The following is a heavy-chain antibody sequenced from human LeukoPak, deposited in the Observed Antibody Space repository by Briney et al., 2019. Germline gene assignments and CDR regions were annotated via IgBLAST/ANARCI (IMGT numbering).Heavy chain of an antibody. D-gene: IGHD3-10*01. J-gene: IGHJ6*02. CDR3: AKDELMVRGVINYYGMDV. Sequence: GALRLSCAASGFTFSSYAMSWVRQAPGKGLEWVSAISGSGGSTYYADSVKGRFTISRDNSKNTLYLQMNSLRAEDTAVYYCAKDELMVRGVINYYGMDVWGQGTTVTVSS. CDR1: GFTFSSYA. V-gene: IGHV3-23*01. CDR2: ISGSGGST.